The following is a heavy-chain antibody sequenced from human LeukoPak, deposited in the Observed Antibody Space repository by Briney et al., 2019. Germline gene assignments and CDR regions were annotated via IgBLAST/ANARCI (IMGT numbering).Heavy chain of an antibody. CDR2: ISSSSSTI. J-gene: IGHJ4*02. CDR3: AREAPYCSSTSCYFPDY. V-gene: IGHV3-48*04. Sequence: GSLRLSCAASGFTFSSYSMNWVRQAPGKGLEWVSYISSSSSTIYYADSVKGRFTISRDNAKNSLYLQMNSLRAEDTAVYYCAREAPYCSSTSCYFPDYWGQETLVTVSS. CDR1: GFTFSSYS. D-gene: IGHD2-2*01.